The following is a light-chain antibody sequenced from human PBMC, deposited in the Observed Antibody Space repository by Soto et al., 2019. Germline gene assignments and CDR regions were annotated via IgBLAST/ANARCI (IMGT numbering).Light chain of an antibody. J-gene: IGKJ3*01. CDR3: LQHNSLPFT. V-gene: IGKV1-17*01. CDR2: AVS. Sequence: DIQMTQSPSSLSASVGDRVTITCRASQGIGNDLGWYQQKPGKAPKRLIYAVSSLQTGVPSRFSGSGSGTEFTLTINRLQPEDFATYYCLQHNSLPFTFGPGTKVDIK. CDR1: QGIGND.